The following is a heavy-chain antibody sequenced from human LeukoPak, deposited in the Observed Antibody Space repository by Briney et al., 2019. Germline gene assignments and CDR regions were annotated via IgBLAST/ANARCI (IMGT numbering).Heavy chain of an antibody. D-gene: IGHD3-10*01. Sequence: PSETLSLTCTVSGGSISSYYWGWIRQPPGKGLEWIGSIYYSGSTYYNPSLKSRVTISVDTSKNQFSLKLSSVTAADTAVYYCARDRMVRGFDYWGQGTLVTVSS. CDR2: IYYSGST. CDR1: GGSISSYY. J-gene: IGHJ4*02. V-gene: IGHV4-39*07. CDR3: ARDRMVRGFDY.